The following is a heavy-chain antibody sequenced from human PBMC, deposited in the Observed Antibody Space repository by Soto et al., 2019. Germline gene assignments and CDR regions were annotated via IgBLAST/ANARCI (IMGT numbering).Heavy chain of an antibody. Sequence: SMRLSCTAFGFTFENYGISWVSKTPGKGLESVAIIWYDGYNKQYADFVKGRFTVSRDNSGNTMYLRMSNLRDEDAAGYYCARDPQEPTCKTTGCYGYFDYWGQGTQVTVSS. J-gene: IGHJ4*02. D-gene: IGHD1-1*01. CDR2: IWYDGYNK. V-gene: IGHV3-33*01. CDR1: GFTFENYG. CDR3: ARDPQEPTCKTTGCYGYFDY.